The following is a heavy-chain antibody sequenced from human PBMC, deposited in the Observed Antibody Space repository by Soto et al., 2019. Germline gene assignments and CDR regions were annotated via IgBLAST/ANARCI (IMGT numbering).Heavy chain of an antibody. V-gene: IGHV4-61*01. D-gene: IGHD6-13*01. CDR3: ARDLLWVAAAGFYYYGMDV. Sequence: SETLSLTCTVSGGSVSSGSYYWSWIRQPPGKGLEWIGYNYYSGSTNYNPSLKSRVTISVDTSKNQFSLKLSSVTAADTAVYYCARDLLWVAAAGFYYYGMDVWGQGTTVT. CDR2: NYYSGST. J-gene: IGHJ6*02. CDR1: GGSVSSGSYY.